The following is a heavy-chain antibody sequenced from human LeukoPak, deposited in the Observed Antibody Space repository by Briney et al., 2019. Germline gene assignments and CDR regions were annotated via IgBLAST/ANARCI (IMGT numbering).Heavy chain of an antibody. V-gene: IGHV3-30-3*01. Sequence: GGSLRLSCAASGFTFSSYAMHWVRQAPGKGLEWVAVISYDGSNKYYADSVKGRFTISRDNSKNTLYLQMNSLRAEDTAVYYCAKGGYSSSSPWGQGTLVTVSS. CDR1: GFTFSSYA. D-gene: IGHD6-6*01. J-gene: IGHJ5*02. CDR2: ISYDGSNK. CDR3: AKGGYSSSSP.